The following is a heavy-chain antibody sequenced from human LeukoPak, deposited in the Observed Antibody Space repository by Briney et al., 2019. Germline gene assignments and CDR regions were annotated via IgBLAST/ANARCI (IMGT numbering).Heavy chain of an antibody. Sequence: ASVKVSCKASGYTFTSYYMHWVRQAPGRGLEWMGWINPNSGGTNYAQKFQGRVTMTRDTSISTAYMELSRLRSDDTAVYYCARGVDYYDSSGYPTQNWFDPWGQGTLVTVSS. CDR1: GYTFTSYY. D-gene: IGHD3-22*01. CDR2: INPNSGGT. J-gene: IGHJ5*02. V-gene: IGHV1-2*02. CDR3: ARGVDYYDSSGYPTQNWFDP.